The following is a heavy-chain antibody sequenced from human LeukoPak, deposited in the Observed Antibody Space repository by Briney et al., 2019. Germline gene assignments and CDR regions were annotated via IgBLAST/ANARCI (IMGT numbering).Heavy chain of an antibody. CDR2: INPNSGGT. Sequence: ASVKVSCKASGYTFTGYYMHWVRQAPGQGLEWMGWINPNSGGTNYAQKFQGRVTMTRDTSISTAYMELSRLRSDDTAVYYCARNVAAAGWGYGMDVWGQGTTVTVSS. V-gene: IGHV1-2*02. J-gene: IGHJ6*02. D-gene: IGHD6-13*01. CDR1: GYTFTGYY. CDR3: ARNVAAAGWGYGMDV.